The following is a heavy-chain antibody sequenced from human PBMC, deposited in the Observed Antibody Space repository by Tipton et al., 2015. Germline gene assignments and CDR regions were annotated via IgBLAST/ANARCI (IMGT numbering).Heavy chain of an antibody. Sequence: QSGPEVKKPGASVKVSCKASGYTFTSYDINWVRQATGQGLEWMGWMNPNSGNTGYAQKFQGRVTMTRDTSISTAYMELSSLRSEDTAVYYCARGLNYDFWSGYYNHWYFDLWGRGTLVTVSS. V-gene: IGHV1-8*01. CDR3: ARGLNYDFWSGYYNHWYFDL. D-gene: IGHD3-3*01. CDR1: GYTFTSYD. CDR2: MNPNSGNT. J-gene: IGHJ2*01.